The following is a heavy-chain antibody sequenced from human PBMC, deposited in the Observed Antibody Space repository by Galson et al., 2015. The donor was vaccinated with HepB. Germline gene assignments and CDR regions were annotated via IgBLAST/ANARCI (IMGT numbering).Heavy chain of an antibody. V-gene: IGHV3-30-3*01. CDR3: ARDNYYDSSGPFDY. CDR2: ISYGGSNK. CDR1: GFTFSSYA. J-gene: IGHJ4*02. Sequence: SLRLSCAASGFTFSSYAMHWVRQAPGKGLEWVAVISYGGSNKYYADSVKGRFTISRDNSKNTLYLQMNSLRAEDTAVYYCARDNYYDSSGPFDYWGQGTLVTVSS. D-gene: IGHD3-22*01.